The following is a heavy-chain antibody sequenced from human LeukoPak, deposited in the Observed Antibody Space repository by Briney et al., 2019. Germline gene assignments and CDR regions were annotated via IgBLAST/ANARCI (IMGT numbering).Heavy chain of an antibody. CDR3: ARGLSTMVRGVISPSFDY. Sequence: ASVKVSCKASGYTFTGYYMHWVRQAPGQGLEWMGRINPNSGGTNYAQKFQGWVTMTRDTSISTAYMELSRLRSDDTAVYYCARGLSTMVRGVISPSFDYWGQGTLVTVSS. D-gene: IGHD3-10*01. CDR2: INPNSGGT. V-gene: IGHV1-2*04. CDR1: GYTFTGYY. J-gene: IGHJ4*02.